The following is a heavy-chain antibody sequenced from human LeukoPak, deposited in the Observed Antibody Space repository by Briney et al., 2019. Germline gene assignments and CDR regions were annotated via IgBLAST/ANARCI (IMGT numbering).Heavy chain of an antibody. CDR2: IIPIFGTA. CDR1: GGTFSSYA. D-gene: IGHD2-2*01. V-gene: IGHV1-69*01. Sequence: SVKVSCKASGGTFSSYAISWVRQAPGQGLEWMGGIIPIFGTANYAQKFQGRVTITADESTSTAYMELSSLRSEDTAVYYRARDVGGYCSSTSCRDDYWGQGTLVTVSS. CDR3: ARDVGGYCSSTSCRDDY. J-gene: IGHJ4*02.